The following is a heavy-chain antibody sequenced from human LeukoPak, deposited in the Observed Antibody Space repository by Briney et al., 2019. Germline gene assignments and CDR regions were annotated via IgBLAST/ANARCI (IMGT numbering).Heavy chain of an antibody. D-gene: IGHD6-13*01. CDR3: ARVTAAGCDY. J-gene: IGHJ4*02. CDR1: GFTFSSYE. CDR2: ISSSGSTI. Sequence: GGSLRLSCAASGFTFSSYEMSWVRQAPGKGLEWVSYISSSGSTIYYADSLKGRITISRDNAKNSLYLQVNSLRAEETAVYYCARVTAAGCDYWGQGTLVTVSS. V-gene: IGHV3-48*03.